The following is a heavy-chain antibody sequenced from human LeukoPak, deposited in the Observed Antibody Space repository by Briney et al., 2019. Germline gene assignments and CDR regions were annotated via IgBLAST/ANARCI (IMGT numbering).Heavy chain of an antibody. CDR2: ISWNSASI. CDR3: ARDAARKYCTNGVCGSV. CDR1: GFTFDDYA. Sequence: GRSLRLSCSASGFTFDDYAMHWVRQAPGKGLEWVSGISWNSASIGYADSVKGRFTISRDNSKNTLYLQMNSLRAEDTAVYYCARDAARKYCTNGVCGSVWGQGTLVTVSS. V-gene: IGHV3-9*01. D-gene: IGHD2-8*01. J-gene: IGHJ4*02.